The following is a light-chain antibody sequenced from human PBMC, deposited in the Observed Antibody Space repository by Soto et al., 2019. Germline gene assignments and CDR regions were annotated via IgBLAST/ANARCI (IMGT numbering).Light chain of an antibody. V-gene: IGKV3-15*01. CDR2: GAS. Sequence: EIVMTQSPATLSVSPGERATLSCRASQSVSIKLAWYQQKPGQAPRLLISGASTRATGTPARFIGSGSGTEFTLTISSLQSEDFAVYYCQRYSDWPPWTFGQGTKVDIK. CDR3: QRYSDWPPWT. J-gene: IGKJ1*01. CDR1: QSVSIK.